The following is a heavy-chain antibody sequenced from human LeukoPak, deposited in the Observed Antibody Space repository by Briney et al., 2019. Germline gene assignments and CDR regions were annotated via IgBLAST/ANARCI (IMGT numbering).Heavy chain of an antibody. D-gene: IGHD2-8*02. Sequence: IPSETLSLTCTVSGGSISSSSYYWGWIRQPPGKGLEWIGSIYYSRSTYYNPSLKSRVTISVDTSKNQFSLKLSSVTAADTAVYYCARLWSSRDAFDIWGQGTMVTVSS. CDR2: IYYSRST. CDR1: GGSISSSSYY. V-gene: IGHV4-39*01. J-gene: IGHJ3*02. CDR3: ARLWSSRDAFDI.